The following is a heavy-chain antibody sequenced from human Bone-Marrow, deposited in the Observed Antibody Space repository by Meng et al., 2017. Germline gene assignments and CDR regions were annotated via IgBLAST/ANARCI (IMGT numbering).Heavy chain of an antibody. CDR2: IKRNLHGGAV. CDR3: SGHVDY. CDR1: GISFSTAG. Sequence: VQFGRPGAVFVTPGVSLIRPWAASGISFSTAGMTWVRQAAGEGWEWIGRIKRNLHGGAVDYAAAVKAGVFISRDDSENTFYLQMNILKTEDTTVYYFSGHVDYWGHGTLVTVSS. J-gene: IGHJ4*01. V-gene: IGHV3-15*01.